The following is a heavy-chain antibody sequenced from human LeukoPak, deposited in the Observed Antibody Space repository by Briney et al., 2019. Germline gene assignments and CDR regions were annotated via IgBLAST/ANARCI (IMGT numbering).Heavy chain of an antibody. D-gene: IGHD2-15*01. CDR1: GGSFSGYY. CDR2: INHSGST. CDR3: ARGGDCSGGSCYSGYDY. J-gene: IGHJ4*02. Sequence: PSETLSLTCAVYGGSFSGYYWSWIRQPPGKGLEWIGEINHSGSTNYNPSLKSRVTISVDTSKNQFSLKLSSVTAADTAVYYCARGGDCSGGSCYSGYDYWGQGTLVTVSS. V-gene: IGHV4-34*01.